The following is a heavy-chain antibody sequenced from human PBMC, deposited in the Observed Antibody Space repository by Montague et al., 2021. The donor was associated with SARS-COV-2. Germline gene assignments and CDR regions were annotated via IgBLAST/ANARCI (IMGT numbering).Heavy chain of an antibody. V-gene: IGHV4-4*02. D-gene: IGHD6-13*01. Sequence: SETLSLTCAVSGGSISSGNWWNWVRQSPGKGLEWIGEISHSGRTNYSPSLKSRVTISVDNSKNQFSLNLTSLTAADTALYYCARHPQQLVLRYWYFDLWGRGTLVTVSS. CDR1: GGSISSGNW. J-gene: IGHJ2*01. CDR2: ISHSGRT. CDR3: ARHPQQLVLRYWYFDL.